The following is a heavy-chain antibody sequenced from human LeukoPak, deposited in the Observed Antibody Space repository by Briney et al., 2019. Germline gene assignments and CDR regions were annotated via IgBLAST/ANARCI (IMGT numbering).Heavy chain of an antibody. D-gene: IGHD2-15*01. Sequence: SETLSLTCTVSAGSISGFNGYWAWIRQPPGKGLEWIGSIYYSGTTNYKPSLQSRVTISVDTSKNQSSLKLISVTAADTAVYYCARRKVDEASKYYYMDVWGKGTTVTVSS. J-gene: IGHJ6*03. CDR1: AGSISGFNGY. V-gene: IGHV4-39*01. CDR2: IYYSGTT. CDR3: ARRKVDEASKYYYMDV.